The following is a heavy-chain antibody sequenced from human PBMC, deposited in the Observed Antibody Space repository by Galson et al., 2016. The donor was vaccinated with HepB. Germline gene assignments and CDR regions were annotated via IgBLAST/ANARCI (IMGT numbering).Heavy chain of an antibody. CDR1: GYTFTSYA. D-gene: IGHD3-16*01. CDR2: INAGNGNT. V-gene: IGHV1-3*01. Sequence: SVKVSCKASGYTFTSYAVHWVRQAPGQGLEWMGWINAGNGNTKYSQKFQGRVTITRDTSASTAYMELSSLRSEDTAVYYCATSGGTYYYYGMDVWGQGTTVTVSS. CDR3: ATSGGTYYYYGMDV. J-gene: IGHJ6*02.